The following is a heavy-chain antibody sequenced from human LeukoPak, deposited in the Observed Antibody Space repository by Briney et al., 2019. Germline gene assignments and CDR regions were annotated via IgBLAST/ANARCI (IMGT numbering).Heavy chain of an antibody. J-gene: IGHJ4*02. Sequence: SETLSLTCAVYGGSFSGYYWSWIRQPPGKGLEWIGEINHSGSTNYNPSLKSRVTISVDTSKNQFSLKLSSVTAADTAVYYCARGALVVVAANYFDYWGQGTLVTVSS. D-gene: IGHD2-15*01. CDR1: GGSFSGYY. CDR3: ARGALVVVAANYFDY. V-gene: IGHV4-34*01. CDR2: INHSGST.